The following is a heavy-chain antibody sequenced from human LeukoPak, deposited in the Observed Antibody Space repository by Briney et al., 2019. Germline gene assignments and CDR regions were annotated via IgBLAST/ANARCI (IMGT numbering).Heavy chain of an antibody. CDR1: GFTFSRHS. CDR2: IGSGSSII. Sequence: PSGGSLRLSCVASGFTFSRHSMNWVRQAPGKGLEWVAYIGSGSSIIHYADSVKRLFTISREVEKNSLFLQTNSLIAEDTAIYYCVRVPGGGHDNWFDPWGQGTLVTVSP. CDR3: VRVPGGGHDNWFDP. J-gene: IGHJ5*02. D-gene: IGHD3-10*01. V-gene: IGHV3-48*01.